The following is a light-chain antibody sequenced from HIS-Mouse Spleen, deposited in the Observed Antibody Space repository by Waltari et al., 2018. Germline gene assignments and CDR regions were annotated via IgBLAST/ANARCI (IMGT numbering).Light chain of an antibody. CDR2: GAS. V-gene: IGKV3D-7*01. Sequence: EIVMTRSPATLSLSPGERATLSCRASQSVSSSYLSWYQQKPGQAPRLLIYGASTRATGIPARFSGSGSGTDFTLTISSLQPEDFAVYYCQQDYNLPPTFGQGTRLEIK. CDR3: QQDYNLPPT. J-gene: IGKJ5*01. CDR1: QSVSSSY.